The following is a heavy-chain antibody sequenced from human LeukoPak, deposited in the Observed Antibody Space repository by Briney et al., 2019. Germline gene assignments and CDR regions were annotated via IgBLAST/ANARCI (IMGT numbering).Heavy chain of an antibody. CDR1: SGSISGYF. V-gene: IGHV4-59*01. CDR2: IYSTGST. Sequence: SETLSLTCSVSSGSISGYFWTWIRQPPGKGLEYIGYIYSTGSTNYNPSLKSRVTISVDTSKNQFSLNLRSVTAADTAVYYCARMTQYSRTWYVDYWGQGNLVTVSS. CDR3: ARMTQYSRTWYVDY. D-gene: IGHD6-13*01. J-gene: IGHJ4*02.